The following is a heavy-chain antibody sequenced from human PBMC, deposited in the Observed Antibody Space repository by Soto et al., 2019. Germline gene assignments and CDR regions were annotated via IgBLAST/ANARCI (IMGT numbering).Heavy chain of an antibody. CDR1: GFTFSSYG. V-gene: IGHV3-30*18. CDR2: ISYDGSNK. CDR3: GKRPGYYDSSGLLMDV. Sequence: GGSLRLSCAASGFTFSSYGMHWVRQAPGKGLEGVAVISYDGSNKYYADSVKGRFTISRDNSKNTLYLQMNSLRAEDTDVYYCGKRPGYYDSSGLLMDVWGPGTTVTVSS. J-gene: IGHJ6*02. D-gene: IGHD3-22*01.